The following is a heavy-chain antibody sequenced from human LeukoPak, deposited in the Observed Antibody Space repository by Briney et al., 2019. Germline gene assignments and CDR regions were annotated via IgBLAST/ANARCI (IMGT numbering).Heavy chain of an antibody. J-gene: IGHJ4*02. Sequence: ASVKVSCKASGYTFTSYGISWVRQAPGQGLEWMGWISAYNGNTNYAQKLQGRVTMTTDTSTSTAYMELRSLGSDDTAVYYCARDRLLETTYDYWGQGTLVTVSS. CDR3: ARDRLLETTYDY. CDR2: ISAYNGNT. V-gene: IGHV1-18*01. D-gene: IGHD3-3*01. CDR1: GYTFTSYG.